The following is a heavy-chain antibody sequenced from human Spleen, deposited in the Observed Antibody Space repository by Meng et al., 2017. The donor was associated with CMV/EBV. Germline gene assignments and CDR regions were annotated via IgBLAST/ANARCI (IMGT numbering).Heavy chain of an antibody. J-gene: IGHJ6*02. V-gene: IGHV4-30-4*08. D-gene: IGHD2-15*01. CDR1: GASISSSDYY. CDR2: IYYTGTT. Sequence: SETLSLTCSVSGASISSSDYYWGWIRQPPGKGLEWIGSIYYTGTTYYNPSLKSPVSISLDTSKNQFSLKLTSVTAADTAVYYCASIYCNSGSCYNFFYYGMNVWGQGTTVTVSS. CDR3: ASIYCNSGSCYNFFYYGMNV.